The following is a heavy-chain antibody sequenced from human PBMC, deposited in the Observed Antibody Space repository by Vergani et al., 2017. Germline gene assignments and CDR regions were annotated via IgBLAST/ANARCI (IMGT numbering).Heavy chain of an antibody. D-gene: IGHD3-10*01. CDR3: VRGGTFDFLSP. CDR1: GYYFTDND. J-gene: IGHJ5*02. CDR2: ITPQIGGT. V-gene: IGHV1-2*02. Sequence: VQRVQSGAEVKKPRAAVKVSCKASGYYFTDNDLHWVRQAPGQGLEWMGRITPQIGGTQYTEKFKGRVTMTRDTSITTAYMELTSLTSDDTAVYYCVRGGTFDFLSPWGQGTLVTVSS.